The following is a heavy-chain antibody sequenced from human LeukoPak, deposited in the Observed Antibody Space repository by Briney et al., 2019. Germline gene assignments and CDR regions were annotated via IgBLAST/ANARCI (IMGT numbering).Heavy chain of an antibody. CDR3: AKDKVDTAMVYFDY. J-gene: IGHJ4*02. CDR2: IRYDGSNK. D-gene: IGHD5-18*01. V-gene: IGHV3-30*02. Sequence: GGSLRLSCAASGFTFSSYGMRWVRQAPGKGLEWVAFIRYDGSNKYYADSVKGRFTISRDNSKNTLYLQMNSLRAEDTAVYYCAKDKVDTAMVYFDYWGQGTLVTVSS. CDR1: GFTFSSYG.